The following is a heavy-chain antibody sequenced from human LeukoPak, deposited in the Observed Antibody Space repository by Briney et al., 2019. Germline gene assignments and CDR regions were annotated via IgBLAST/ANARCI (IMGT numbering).Heavy chain of an antibody. Sequence: ASVKVSCKASGYTFTSYGISRVRQAPGQGLEWMGWISAYNGNTNYAQKLQGRVTMTTDTSTSTAYMELRSLRSDDTAVYYCARVLVVLGWDAFDIWGQGTMVTVSS. V-gene: IGHV1-18*01. CDR3: ARVLVVLGWDAFDI. D-gene: IGHD2-8*02. J-gene: IGHJ3*02. CDR1: GYTFTSYG. CDR2: ISAYNGNT.